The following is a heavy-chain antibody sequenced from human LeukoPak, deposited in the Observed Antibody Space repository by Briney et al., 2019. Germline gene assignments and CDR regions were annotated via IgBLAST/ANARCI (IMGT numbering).Heavy chain of an antibody. J-gene: IGHJ4*02. D-gene: IGHD3-9*01. CDR2: LSYDGTNK. Sequence: GGSLRLSCASSGFTFSICAMHWVRQAPGKGLEWVATLSYDGTNKYYADSVKGRVTISRDDGKNTLYLHMNSLRDDDTAGYYGAAGIRYAFDYWGQGILVIVSS. V-gene: IGHV3-30-3*01. CDR3: AAGIRYAFDY. CDR1: GFTFSICA.